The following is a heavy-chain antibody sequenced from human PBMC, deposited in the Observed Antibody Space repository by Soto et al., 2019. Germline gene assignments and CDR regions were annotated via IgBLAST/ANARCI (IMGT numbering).Heavy chain of an antibody. V-gene: IGHV4-39*01. J-gene: IGHJ4*02. CDR3: ARHPLGVLMVYAIPSYFDY. CDR1: GGSISSSSYY. D-gene: IGHD2-8*01. Sequence: SETLSLTCTVSGGSISSSSYYWGWLRQPPGKGLEWIGSIYYSGSTYYNPSLKSRVTISVDTSKNQFSLKLSSVTAADTAVYYCARHPLGVLMVYAIPSYFDYWGQGTLVTVSS. CDR2: IYYSGST.